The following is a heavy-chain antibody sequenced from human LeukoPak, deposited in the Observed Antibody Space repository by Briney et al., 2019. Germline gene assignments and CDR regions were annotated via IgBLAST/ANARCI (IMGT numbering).Heavy chain of an antibody. CDR3: ARDRRYGVHWYYGMDV. Sequence: GGSLRLSCAASGFTVSSNYMSWVRQAPGKGLECVSVIYSGGSTYYADSVKGRFTISGDNSKNTLYLQMNSLRAEDTAVYYCARDRRYGVHWYYGMDVWGQGTTVTVSS. CDR2: IYSGGST. J-gene: IGHJ6*02. D-gene: IGHD3-16*02. CDR1: GFTVSSNY. V-gene: IGHV3-66*02.